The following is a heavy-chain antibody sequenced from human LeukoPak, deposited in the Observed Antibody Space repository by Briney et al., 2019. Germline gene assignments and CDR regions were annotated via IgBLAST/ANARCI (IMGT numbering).Heavy chain of an antibody. D-gene: IGHD2-15*01. Sequence: ASVKVSCKTSGYTFTNYSISWVRQAPRQGLEWMGWISAYSDNTNYAQKFQGRVTMTSDTSTSTAYMELRSLISDDTAVYYCARDCIGCHGFDYWGQGTLVTVSS. V-gene: IGHV1-18*01. CDR1: GYTFTNYS. J-gene: IGHJ4*02. CDR3: ARDCIGCHGFDY. CDR2: ISAYSDNT.